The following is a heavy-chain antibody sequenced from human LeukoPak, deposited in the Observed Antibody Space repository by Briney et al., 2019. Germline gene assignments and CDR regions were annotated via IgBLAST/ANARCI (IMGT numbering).Heavy chain of an antibody. Sequence: PGGSLRLSCAASGFTFSSSSMNWVRRAPGKGLEWVSYIDSTSAYKLYTGSAEGRVAISRDNAKNSLYLQMNSLRAEDTAVYYCARDTSGSYSITYFDYWGHGALVTVSA. CDR1: GFTFSSSS. D-gene: IGHD3-10*01. CDR3: ARDTSGSYSITYFDY. V-gene: IGHV3-21*01. J-gene: IGHJ4*01. CDR2: IDSTSAYK.